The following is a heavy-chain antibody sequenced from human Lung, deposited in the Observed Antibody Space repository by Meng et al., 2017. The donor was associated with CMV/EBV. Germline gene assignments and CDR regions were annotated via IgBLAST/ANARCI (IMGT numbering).Heavy chain of an antibody. CDR2: IYYSGST. D-gene: IGHD1-1*01. Sequence: TLSLTCTVSGGSISSGDYYWSWIRQPPGKGLEWIGYIYYSGSTYYNPSLKSRVTISVDTSKNQFSLKLSSVTAADTAVYYCARGNWNDAFVLDYWGHGTLVTVSS. CDR3: ARGNWNDAFVLDY. CDR1: GGSISSGDYY. V-gene: IGHV4-30-4*08. J-gene: IGHJ4*01.